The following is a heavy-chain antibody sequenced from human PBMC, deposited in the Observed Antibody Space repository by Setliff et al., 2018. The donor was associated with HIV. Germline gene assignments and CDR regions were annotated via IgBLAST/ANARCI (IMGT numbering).Heavy chain of an antibody. CDR2: ISGSGGST. CDR3: ARESGSYFYDKAWFDP. J-gene: IGHJ5*02. Sequence: GGSLRLSCVASGFTFSSYAMHWVRQAPGKGLEWVSAISGSGGSTYYADSVKGRFTISRDNSKNTLYLEMNSLRAEDTAVYYCARESGSYFYDKAWFDPWGQGTLVTVSS. CDR1: GFTFSSYA. V-gene: IGHV3-23*01. D-gene: IGHD1-26*01.